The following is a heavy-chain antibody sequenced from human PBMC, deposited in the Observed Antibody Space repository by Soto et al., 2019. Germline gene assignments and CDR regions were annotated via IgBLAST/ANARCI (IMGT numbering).Heavy chain of an antibody. CDR2: ISGSGGST. D-gene: IGHD2-15*01. V-gene: IGHV3-23*01. Sequence: PVGSLRLSCAASGFTFSSYAMSWVRQAPGKGLEWVSAISGSGGSTYYADSVKGRLTISRDNSKNTLYLQMNSLRAEDTAVYYCAGRGWYYYYYGMDVWGQGTTVTVSS. J-gene: IGHJ6*02. CDR3: AGRGWYYYYYGMDV. CDR1: GFTFSSYA.